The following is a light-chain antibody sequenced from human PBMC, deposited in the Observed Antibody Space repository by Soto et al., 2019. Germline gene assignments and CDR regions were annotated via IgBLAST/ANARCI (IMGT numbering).Light chain of an antibody. CDR2: GAS. Sequence: EIVLTQSPATLSVSPGESATLSCRASQSVSSNLAWYQQKPGQAPRLLIYGASTRATGFPARFSGSGSGTEFTLTISSLQSEDSAVYYCQQYNNWPPITFGQGTRLEIK. V-gene: IGKV3-15*01. J-gene: IGKJ5*01. CDR1: QSVSSN. CDR3: QQYNNWPPIT.